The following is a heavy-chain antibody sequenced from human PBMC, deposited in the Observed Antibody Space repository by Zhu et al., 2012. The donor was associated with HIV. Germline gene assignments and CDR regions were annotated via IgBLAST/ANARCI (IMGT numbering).Heavy chain of an antibody. CDR2: INHTGNT. V-gene: IGHV4-59*12. J-gene: IGHJ4*02. D-gene: IGHD3-22*01. CDR3: ARDHHTSGYHY. Sequence: QVQLQESGPGLVKPSETLSLTCTVSGGSISSYYWSWIRQPPGKGLEWIGEINHTGNTNYNPSLKSRVTISVDTSKNQFSLKLSSVTAADTALYYCARDHHTSGYHYWGQGTLVTVSS. CDR1: GGSISSYY.